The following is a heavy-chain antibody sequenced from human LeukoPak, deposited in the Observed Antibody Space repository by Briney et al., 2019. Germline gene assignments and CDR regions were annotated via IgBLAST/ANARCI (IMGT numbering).Heavy chain of an antibody. V-gene: IGHV1-2*06. CDR2: INPNSGGT. Sequence: ASVKVSCKASGYTFTGYYMHWVRQAPGQGLEWMGRINPNSGGTNYAQKFQGRVTMTRDTSISTAYMELSRLRSDDTAVYYCARVCYDFWSAITTYYYMDVWGKGTTVTVSS. CDR3: ARVCYDFWSAITTYYYMDV. CDR1: GYTFTGYY. J-gene: IGHJ6*03. D-gene: IGHD3-3*01.